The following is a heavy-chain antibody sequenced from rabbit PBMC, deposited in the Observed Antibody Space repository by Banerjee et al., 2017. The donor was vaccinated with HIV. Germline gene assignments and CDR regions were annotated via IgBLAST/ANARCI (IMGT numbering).Heavy chain of an antibody. CDR1: GFSFSSSDW. J-gene: IGHJ4*01. V-gene: IGHV1S45*01. Sequence: QEQLEESGGDLVKPEGSLTLNCTASGFSFSSSDWICWVRQAPGKGLEWIACINTSSGNTVYATWAKGRFTISKTSSTTVTLQMTSLTAADTATYFCARDGFGTGPDYDLWGPGTLVTVS. D-gene: IGHD7-1*01. CDR3: ARDGFGTGPDYDL. CDR2: INTSSGNT.